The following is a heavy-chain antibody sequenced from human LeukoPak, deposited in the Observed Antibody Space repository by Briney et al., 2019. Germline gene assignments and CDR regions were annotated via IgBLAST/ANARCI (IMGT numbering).Heavy chain of an antibody. Sequence: ASVNVSCKASGYTFTSYGISWVRQAPGQGLEWMGWISAYNGNTNYAQKLQGRVTMTTDTSTSTAYMELRSLRSDDTAVYYCARNSQTSGWYYYDAFDIWGQGTMVTVSS. CDR3: ARNSQTSGWYYYDAFDI. D-gene: IGHD6-19*01. V-gene: IGHV1-18*01. CDR2: ISAYNGNT. CDR1: GYTFTSYG. J-gene: IGHJ3*02.